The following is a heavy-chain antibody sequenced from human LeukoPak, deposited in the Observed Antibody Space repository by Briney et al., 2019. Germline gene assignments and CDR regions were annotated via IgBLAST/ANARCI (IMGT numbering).Heavy chain of an antibody. CDR1: GGSISSGSYY. CDR2: IYTSGST. D-gene: IGHD6-13*01. CDR3: ARDFVIAATTEYFQY. J-gene: IGHJ1*01. V-gene: IGHV4-61*09. Sequence: PSETLSLTCTVSGGSISSGSYYWSWIRQPAGKGLEWIGHIYTSGSTKYNTSLKSRVTISADTSKNQFSLKLSSVTAADTAVYYCARDFVIAATTEYFQYWGQGTLVTVSS.